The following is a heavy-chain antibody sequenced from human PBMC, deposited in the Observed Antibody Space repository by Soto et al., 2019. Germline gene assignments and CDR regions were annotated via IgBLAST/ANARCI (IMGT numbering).Heavy chain of an antibody. CDR3: AFEIDYYDSSGYSPDALDF. D-gene: IGHD3-22*01. CDR2: ISAYNGNT. Sequence: VKVSCKASGYTFTSYGISWVLQAPGQGLEWMGWISAYNGNTNYAQKLQGRVTMTTDTSTSTAYMELRSLRSDDTAVYYCAFEIDYYDSSGYSPDALDFGAKGTMVTVSS. CDR1: GYTFTSYG. V-gene: IGHV1-18*01. J-gene: IGHJ3*01.